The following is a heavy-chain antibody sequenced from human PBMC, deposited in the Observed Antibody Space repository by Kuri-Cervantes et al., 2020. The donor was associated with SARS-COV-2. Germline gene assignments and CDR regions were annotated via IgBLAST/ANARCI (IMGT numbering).Heavy chain of an antibody. CDR2: IKQDGSEK. CDR1: GFTFSSYW. J-gene: IGHJ4*02. Sequence: GESLKISCAASGFTFSSYWMSWVRQAPGKGLEWVANIKQDGSEKYYVGSVKGRFTISRDNAKNSLYLQMNSLRAEDTAVYYCARERAGYCSDGSCYRGGRFDYWGQGTLVTVSS. D-gene: IGHD2-15*01. V-gene: IGHV3-7*01. CDR3: ARERAGYCSDGSCYRGGRFDY.